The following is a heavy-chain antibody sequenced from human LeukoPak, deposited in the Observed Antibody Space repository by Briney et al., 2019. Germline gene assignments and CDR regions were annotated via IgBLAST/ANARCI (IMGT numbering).Heavy chain of an antibody. D-gene: IGHD1-26*01. V-gene: IGHV1-46*01. CDR2: INPSGGST. Sequence: WIRQPPGKGLEWMGIINPSGGSTSNAQKFQGRVTMTRDTSTSTVYMDLSSLRAEDTAVYYCARGSGGTYYNYFDYWGQGTLVTVSS. CDR3: ARGSGGTYYNYFDY. J-gene: IGHJ4*02.